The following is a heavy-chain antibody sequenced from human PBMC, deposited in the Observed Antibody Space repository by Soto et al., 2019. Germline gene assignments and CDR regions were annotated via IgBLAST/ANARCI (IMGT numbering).Heavy chain of an antibody. Sequence: GASVKVSCKASGYTFTSYAMHWVRQAPGQRLEWMGWINAGNGNTKYSQKFQGRVTITRDTSASTAYMELSSLRSEDTAVYYCARDLAVAGIFNYWGQGTLVTVSS. CDR3: ARDLAVAGIFNY. CDR2: INAGNGNT. D-gene: IGHD6-19*01. J-gene: IGHJ4*02. V-gene: IGHV1-3*01. CDR1: GYTFTSYA.